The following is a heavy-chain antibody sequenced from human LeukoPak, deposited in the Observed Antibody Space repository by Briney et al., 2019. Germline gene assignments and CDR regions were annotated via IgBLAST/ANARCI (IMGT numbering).Heavy chain of an antibody. J-gene: IGHJ3*02. D-gene: IGHD2-2*01. Sequence: SQTLSLTCTVSGGSISSGGYYWSWIRQPPGKGLEWIGYIYHSGSTYYNPSLKSRVTISVDRSKNQFSLKLSSVTAADTAVYYCAIRRGIVVVPAAMGAFDIWGQGTMVTVSS. CDR1: GGSISSGGYY. CDR2: IYHSGST. V-gene: IGHV4-30-2*01. CDR3: AIRRGIVVVPAAMGAFDI.